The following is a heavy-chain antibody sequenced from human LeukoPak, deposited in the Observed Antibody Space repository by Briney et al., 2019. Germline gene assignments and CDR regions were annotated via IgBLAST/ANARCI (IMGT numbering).Heavy chain of an antibody. CDR3: ATESPGATRDD. D-gene: IGHD1-26*01. Sequence: GGSLRLSCAASGFTFSSYEMNWVRQAPGKGLEWVSYISSSGSTIYYADSVKGRFTISRGNAKNSLYLQMNSLRADDTAVYYCATESPGATRDDWGQGTLVTVSS. CDR2: ISSSGSTI. CDR1: GFTFSSYE. J-gene: IGHJ4*02. V-gene: IGHV3-48*03.